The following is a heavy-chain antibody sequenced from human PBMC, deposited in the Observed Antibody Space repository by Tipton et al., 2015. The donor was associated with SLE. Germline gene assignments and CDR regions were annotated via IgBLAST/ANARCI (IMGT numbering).Heavy chain of an antibody. CDR2: ISYDGSNK. CDR3: AREGNWAGEVDY. J-gene: IGHJ4*02. CDR1: GFTFSSYT. Sequence: SLRLSCAASGFTFSSYTMHWVRQAPGKGLEWVAVISYDGSNKYYADSVKGRFTISRDSSKNTLSLQMSGLRAGDTAVYYCAREGNWAGEVDYWGQGTLVTVSS. V-gene: IGHV3-30*04. D-gene: IGHD7-27*01.